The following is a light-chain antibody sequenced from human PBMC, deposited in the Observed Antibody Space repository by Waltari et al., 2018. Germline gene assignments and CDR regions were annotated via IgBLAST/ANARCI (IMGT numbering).Light chain of an antibody. J-gene: IGKJ2*01. Sequence: EIVLTQSPGTLSLSPGERATLSCRASQSVSSSDLAWYQQKPGQAPRRLIYGASSRATGIPDRFSGSGSGTDFTLTISRLEPEDFAVYYCQQYGSSPNTFGQGTKLEIK. V-gene: IGKV3-20*01. CDR2: GAS. CDR1: QSVSSSD. CDR3: QQYGSSPNT.